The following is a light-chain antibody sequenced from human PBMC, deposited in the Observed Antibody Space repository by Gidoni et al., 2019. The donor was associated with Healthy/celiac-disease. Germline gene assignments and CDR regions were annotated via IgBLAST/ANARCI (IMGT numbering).Light chain of an antibody. CDR1: QSVSSN. CDR3: QQYNNWPQT. Sequence: EIVMTQSPATLSVSPGERATLSCRASQSVSSNLAWYQQKPGQAPRLLSYGASTRATGIPARFSGSGSGTEFTLTISSLQSEDFAVYYCQQYNNWPQTFGQXTKLEIK. CDR2: GAS. V-gene: IGKV3-15*01. J-gene: IGKJ2*01.